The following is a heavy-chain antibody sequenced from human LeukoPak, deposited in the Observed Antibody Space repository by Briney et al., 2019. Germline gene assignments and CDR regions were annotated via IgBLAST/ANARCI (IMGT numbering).Heavy chain of an antibody. Sequence: PSETLSLTCTVSGGSVSSGSYYWSWIRQPPGKGLEWIGYIYYSGCTNYNPSLKSRVTISVDTSKNQFSLKLSSVTAADTAVYYCARDPAMVRGVIISHLFDYWGQGTLVTVSS. J-gene: IGHJ4*02. D-gene: IGHD3-10*01. CDR3: ARDPAMVRGVIISHLFDY. V-gene: IGHV4-61*01. CDR2: IYYSGCT. CDR1: GGSVSSGSYY.